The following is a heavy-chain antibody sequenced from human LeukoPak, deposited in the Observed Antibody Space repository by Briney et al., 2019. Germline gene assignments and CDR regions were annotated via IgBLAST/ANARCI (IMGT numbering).Heavy chain of an antibody. D-gene: IGHD6-13*01. V-gene: IGHV3-7*01. CDR2: IRQDGGEK. CDR3: ARDGTAAGLYFDL. CDR1: GFTFSDYW. J-gene: IGHJ4*01. Sequence: GGSLRLSCAVSGFTFSDYWMNWVRQAPGKGLEWMASIRQDGGEKSYVDSVKGRFTISRDNTKNSLYLQINSLRAEDTAVYYCARDGTAAGLYFDLWGQGTLVTVSS.